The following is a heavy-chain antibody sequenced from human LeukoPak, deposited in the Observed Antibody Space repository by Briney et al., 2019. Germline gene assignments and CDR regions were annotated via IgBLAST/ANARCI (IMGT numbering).Heavy chain of an antibody. Sequence: GGSLRLSCAASGFTFSSYGMHWVRQAPGKGLEWVAVISYDGSNKYYADSVKGRFTISRDNSKNTLYLQMNSLRAEDTAVYYCAKGGLWFGELLYYMDVWGKGTTVTISS. V-gene: IGHV3-30*18. CDR3: AKGGLWFGELLYYMDV. CDR2: ISYDGSNK. J-gene: IGHJ6*03. CDR1: GFTFSSYG. D-gene: IGHD3-10*01.